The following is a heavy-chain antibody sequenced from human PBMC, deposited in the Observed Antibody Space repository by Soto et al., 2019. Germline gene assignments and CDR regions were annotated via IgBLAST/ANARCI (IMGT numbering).Heavy chain of an antibody. D-gene: IGHD1-1*01. CDR1: GFTFDDYG. Sequence: EVQLVESGGDLVQPGRSLRLSCAASGFTFDDYGMHWVGRAPGKGLEWVSGIRWHSGNIDYADSVKGRFTISRDNAKNSLYLQMNSLRAEDTALYYCAKDVEPREYKYYGMDVWGQGTTVTVSS. V-gene: IGHV3-9*01. J-gene: IGHJ6*02. CDR2: IRWHSGNI. CDR3: AKDVEPREYKYYGMDV.